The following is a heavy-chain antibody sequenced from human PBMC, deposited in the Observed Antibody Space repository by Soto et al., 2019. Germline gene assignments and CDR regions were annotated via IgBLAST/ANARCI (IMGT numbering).Heavy chain of an antibody. CDR1: GFTFGDYA. CDR2: IRSKGYGGTT. D-gene: IGHD3-22*01. CDR3: ARVGSASLMVVVIADH. Sequence: EVQVVESGGALVKPGRSLRLSCTTSGFTFGDYAMSWFRQAPGKGLEWVGFIRSKGYGGTTQYAASVKGRFTISRDDSESIAYVQMDSLKTEDTALYYCARVGSASLMVVVIADHWGQGTQVTVSS. V-gene: IGHV3-49*05. J-gene: IGHJ4*02.